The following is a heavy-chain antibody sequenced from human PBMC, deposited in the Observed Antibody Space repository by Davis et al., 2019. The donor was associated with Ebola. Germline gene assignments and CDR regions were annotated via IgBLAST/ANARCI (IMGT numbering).Heavy chain of an antibody. CDR1: GFTVSSNY. CDR2: IYSGGST. Sequence: GESLKISCAASGFTVSSNYMSWVRQAPGKGLEWVSVIYSGGSTYYADSVKGRFTISRDNSKNTLYLQMSSLRAEDTAVYYCVLTGSSTDYYYYYYMDVWGKGTTVTVSS. D-gene: IGHD2-15*01. J-gene: IGHJ6*03. V-gene: IGHV3-53*05. CDR3: VLTGSSTDYYYYYYMDV.